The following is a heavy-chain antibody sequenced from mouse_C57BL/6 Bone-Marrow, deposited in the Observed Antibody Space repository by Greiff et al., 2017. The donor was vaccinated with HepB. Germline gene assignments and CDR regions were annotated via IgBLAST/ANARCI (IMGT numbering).Heavy chain of an antibody. V-gene: IGHV14-4*01. CDR3: TTGFYVGSY. J-gene: IGHJ3*01. CDR1: GFNIKDDY. D-gene: IGHD2-12*01. Sequence: EVQLQQSGAELVRPGASVKLSCTASGFNIKDDYMHWVKQRPEQGLEWIGWIDPENGDTEYASKFQGKATITADTSSNTAYLQLSSLTSEDTAVYYCTTGFYVGSYWGQGTLVTVSA. CDR2: IDPENGDT.